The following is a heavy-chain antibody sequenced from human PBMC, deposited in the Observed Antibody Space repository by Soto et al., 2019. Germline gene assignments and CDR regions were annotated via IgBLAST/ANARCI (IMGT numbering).Heavy chain of an antibody. CDR3: ARGGGRDGYYFDY. D-gene: IGHD2-15*01. CDR2: INHSGST. J-gene: IGHJ4*02. Sequence: PSETLSLTCAVYGGSFSDYYWSWIRQPPGKGLEWIGEINHSGSTNYNPSLKSRVTISVDTSKNQFSLKLSSVTAADTAVYYCARGGGRDGYYFDYWGQGTLVTVSS. V-gene: IGHV4-34*01. CDR1: GGSFSDYY.